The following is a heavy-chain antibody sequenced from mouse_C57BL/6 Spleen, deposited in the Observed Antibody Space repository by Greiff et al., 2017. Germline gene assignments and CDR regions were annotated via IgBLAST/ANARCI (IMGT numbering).Heavy chain of an antibody. CDR1: GYTFTSYW. J-gene: IGHJ2*01. CDR3: ARGGGYSFDY. D-gene: IGHD1-1*02. CDR2: IDPSDSYT. Sequence: QVQLQQPGAELVQPGASVKLSCKASGYTFTSYWMQWVQQRPGQGLEWIGEIDPSDSYTNYNQKFKGKATLTVDTSSSTAYMQLSSLTSEDSAVYYCARGGGYSFDYWGQGTTLTVSS. V-gene: IGHV1-50*01.